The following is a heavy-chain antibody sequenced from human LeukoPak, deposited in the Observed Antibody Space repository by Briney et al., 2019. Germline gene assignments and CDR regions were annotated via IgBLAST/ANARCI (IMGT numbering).Heavy chain of an antibody. Sequence: GRSLRLSCAASGFTFSSYGMHWVRQAPGKGLERVAVISYDGSNKYYADSVKGRSTISRDNSKNTLYLQMNSLRAEDTAVYYCAKEYSSSWYPGMDVWGQGTTVTVSS. V-gene: IGHV3-30*18. CDR2: ISYDGSNK. CDR3: AKEYSSSWYPGMDV. J-gene: IGHJ6*02. D-gene: IGHD6-13*01. CDR1: GFTFSSYG.